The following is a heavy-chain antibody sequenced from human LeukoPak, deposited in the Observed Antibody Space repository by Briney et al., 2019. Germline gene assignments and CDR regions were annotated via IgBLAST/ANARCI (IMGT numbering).Heavy chain of an antibody. CDR2: IIPTFGTA. CDR3: ARGDAYSSSSVDYYYYYMDV. D-gene: IGHD6-6*01. Sequence: ASVKVSCKASGGTFSSYAISWVRQAPGQGLEWMGGIIPTFGTANYAQKFQGRVTITTDESTSTAYMELSSLRSEDTAVYYCARGDAYSSSSVDYYYYYMDVWGKGTTVTVSS. CDR1: GGTFSSYA. V-gene: IGHV1-69*05. J-gene: IGHJ6*03.